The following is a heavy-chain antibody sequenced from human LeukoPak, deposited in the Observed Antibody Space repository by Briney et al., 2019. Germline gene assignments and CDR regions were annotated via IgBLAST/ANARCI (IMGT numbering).Heavy chain of an antibody. Sequence: PGGSLRLSCAASGFTFSSYGMHWVRQAPGKGLEWVAFIRYDGSNKYYADSVKGRFTISRDNSKNALYLQMNSLRAEDTAVYYCARDLAQSGYFDIWGQGTMVTVSS. V-gene: IGHV3-30*02. J-gene: IGHJ3*02. D-gene: IGHD2-15*01. CDR1: GFTFSSYG. CDR2: IRYDGSNK. CDR3: ARDLAQSGYFDI.